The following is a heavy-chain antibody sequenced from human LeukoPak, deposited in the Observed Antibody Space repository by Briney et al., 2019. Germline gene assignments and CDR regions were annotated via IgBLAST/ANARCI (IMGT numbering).Heavy chain of an antibody. J-gene: IGHJ4*02. Sequence: TGGSLRLSCAASGFTFSSYWMSWFRQAPGKGLEWVANIKQDGSEKYYVDSVKGRFTISRDNAKNSLYLQMNSLRAEDTAVYYCATSSGYYLDYFDYWGQGTLVTVSS. CDR1: GFTFSSYW. V-gene: IGHV3-7*01. D-gene: IGHD3-22*01. CDR3: ATSSGYYLDYFDY. CDR2: IKQDGSEK.